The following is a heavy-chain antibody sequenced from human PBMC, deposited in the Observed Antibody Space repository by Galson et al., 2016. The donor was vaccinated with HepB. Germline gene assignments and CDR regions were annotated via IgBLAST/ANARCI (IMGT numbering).Heavy chain of an antibody. Sequence: SETLSLTCTVSGGSISSSNYYWGWIRQPPGKGLEWIGSIYYSGSTYYNPSLKSRVTMSVDTSKNQFSLRLSSVTAADTAVDYCAGSDWFRYFDYWGQGTLVTVSS. CDR3: AGSDWFRYFDY. CDR2: IYYSGST. CDR1: GGSISSSNYY. V-gene: IGHV4-39*01. J-gene: IGHJ4*02. D-gene: IGHD6-19*01.